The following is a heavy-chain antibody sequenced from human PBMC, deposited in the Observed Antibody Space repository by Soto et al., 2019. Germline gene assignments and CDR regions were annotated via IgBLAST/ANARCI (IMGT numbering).Heavy chain of an antibody. CDR1: GFTFTNYW. D-gene: IGHD1-26*01. Sequence: EVQLVESGGGLVQPGGSLRLSCAASGFTFTNYWMHWVRQAPGKGLVWVSRVNPDESTTNYADSVKGRFTISRDNAKNTLYLQLTDLRVEDTAVFYCVRWARLYYYMDVWGKGTTVTVSS. J-gene: IGHJ6*03. CDR2: VNPDESTT. V-gene: IGHV3-74*01. CDR3: VRWARLYYYMDV.